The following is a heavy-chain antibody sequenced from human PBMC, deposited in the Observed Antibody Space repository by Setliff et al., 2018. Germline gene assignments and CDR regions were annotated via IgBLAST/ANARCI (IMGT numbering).Heavy chain of an antibody. V-gene: IGHV3-33*01. CDR2: FWANGNNK. Sequence: PGGSLRLSCAASGFTFSYYGIHWVRQAPGKGLEWVAVFWANGNNKYYADSVKGRFTISRDNSQNTVYLQMDSLRAEDTAVYYCARDDDTTSRYSRFEHWGQGTPVTVSS. CDR1: GFTFSYYG. D-gene: IGHD5-12*01. CDR3: ARDDDTTSRYSRFEH. J-gene: IGHJ5*02.